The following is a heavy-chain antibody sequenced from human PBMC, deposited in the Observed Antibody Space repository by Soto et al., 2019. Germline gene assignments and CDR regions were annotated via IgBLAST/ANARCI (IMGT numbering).Heavy chain of an antibody. D-gene: IGHD6-19*01. Sequence: QITLKESGPTLVKPTQTLTLTYTFSGFSLTTSGVGVGWIRQPPGKALEWLALLYWDDDNQYSPSLRNRLTLTKDTSKNQVVLTMTHMDPVDTATYYCAHGSGWLFDYWGQGTLVTVSS. V-gene: IGHV2-5*02. CDR3: AHGSGWLFDY. J-gene: IGHJ4*02. CDR2: LYWDDDN. CDR1: GFSLTTSGVG.